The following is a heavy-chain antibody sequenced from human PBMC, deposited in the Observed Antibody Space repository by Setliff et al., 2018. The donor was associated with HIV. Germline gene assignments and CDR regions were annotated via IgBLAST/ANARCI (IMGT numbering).Heavy chain of an antibody. V-gene: IGHV4-34*01. Sequence: PSETLSLTCAVYGGSFISYYWTWIRQPPGKGLEWIGEINHSGSTNYNPSLKSRVTISVDTSKNQFSLKLSSVTAADTAVYYCATYADRESNRFDPWGQGVKVTVSS. CDR2: INHSGST. J-gene: IGHJ5*02. CDR1: GGSFISYY. CDR3: ATYADRESNRFDP. D-gene: IGHD3-10*01.